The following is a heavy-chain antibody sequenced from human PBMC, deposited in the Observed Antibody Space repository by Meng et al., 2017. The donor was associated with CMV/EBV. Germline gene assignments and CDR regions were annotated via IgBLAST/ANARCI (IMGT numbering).Heavy chain of an antibody. V-gene: IGHV4-4*07. J-gene: IGHJ4*02. Sequence: SGQRLVKPSEPLSLPCTVSGGSIGSSYWSWFRQPAGKGLEWIGRIYTSGSTNYNPSLKSQVTMSVDTSKNQFSLKLSSVTAADTAVYYCARHGDTAMVVGIDYWGQGTLVTVSS. CDR2: IYTSGST. CDR1: GGSIGSSY. D-gene: IGHD5-18*01. CDR3: ARHGDTAMVVGIDY.